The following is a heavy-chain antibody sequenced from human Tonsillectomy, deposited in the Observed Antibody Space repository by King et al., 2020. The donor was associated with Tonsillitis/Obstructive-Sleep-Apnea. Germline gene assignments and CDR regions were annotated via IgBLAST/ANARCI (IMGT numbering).Heavy chain of an antibody. D-gene: IGHD3-22*01. Sequence: QLVQSGGGVVQPGRSLRLSCAASGFTFSSYAIHWVRQAPGKGLEWVAVISYDGSNKYYADSVKGRFTISRDNSKNTLVLQMNSLRAEETAVYYCTREIIYDSSGYADVFDICGQGTMVTVSS. V-gene: IGHV3-30*04. CDR1: GFTFSSYA. CDR2: ISYDGSNK. J-gene: IGHJ3*02. CDR3: TREIIYDSSGYADVFDI.